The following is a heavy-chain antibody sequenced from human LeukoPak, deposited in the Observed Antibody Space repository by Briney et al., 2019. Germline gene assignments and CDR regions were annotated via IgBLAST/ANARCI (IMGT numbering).Heavy chain of an antibody. Sequence: SETLSLTCTVSGGSLCSSSYFGGWVRQPPGRGLEWIGSLYYTGATSYHPPLQPRVTISVDTSNNQYSLQLSSVPAADTSIYYCARLNAYTSSWHYFDCWGRGAMVTV. D-gene: IGHD6-13*01. V-gene: IGHV4-39*01. J-gene: IGHJ4*02. CDR2: LYYTGAT. CDR3: ARLNAYTSSWHYFDC. CDR1: GGSLCSSSYF.